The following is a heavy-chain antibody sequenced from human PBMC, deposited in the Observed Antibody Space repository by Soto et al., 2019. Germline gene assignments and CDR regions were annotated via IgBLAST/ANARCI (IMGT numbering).Heavy chain of an antibody. J-gene: IGHJ3*02. CDR1: GGTFSSYA. Sequence: GASVKVSCKASGGTFSSYAISWVRQAPGQGLEWMGGIIPIFGTANYAQKFQGRVTITADESTSTAYMELSSLRSEDTAVYYCARDQRGGYYSNDAFDIWGQGTMVTVSS. CDR2: IIPIFGTA. V-gene: IGHV1-69*13. CDR3: ARDQRGGYYSNDAFDI. D-gene: IGHD3-22*01.